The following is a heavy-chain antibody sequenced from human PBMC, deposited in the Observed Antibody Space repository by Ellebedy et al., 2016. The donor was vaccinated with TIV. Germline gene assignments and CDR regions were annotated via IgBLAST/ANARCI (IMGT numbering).Heavy chain of an antibody. Sequence: SETPSLTXTVSGYSISSGYYWGWIRQPPGKGLEWIGSIYHSGSTYYNPSLKSRVTISVDTSKNQFSLKLSSVTAADTAVYYCAREGSSIPRAFDIWGQGTMVTVSS. D-gene: IGHD4-11*01. CDR3: AREGSSIPRAFDI. J-gene: IGHJ3*02. V-gene: IGHV4-38-2*02. CDR2: IYHSGST. CDR1: GYSISSGYY.